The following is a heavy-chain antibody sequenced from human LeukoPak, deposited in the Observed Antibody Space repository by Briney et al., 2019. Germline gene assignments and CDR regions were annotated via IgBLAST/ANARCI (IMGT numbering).Heavy chain of an antibody. CDR2: ISISSSYI. Sequence: GGSLRLFCAASGFTFSSYSIIWVRQAPGKGLEWVSSISISSSYIYYADSVKGRFTISSDNAKNSLYLQMNSLRAEDTAVYYCARGPQKNGHSSGYPGYFDYWGQGTLVTVSS. D-gene: IGHD3-22*01. CDR3: ARGPQKNGHSSGYPGYFDY. CDR1: GFTFSSYS. J-gene: IGHJ4*02. V-gene: IGHV3-21*01.